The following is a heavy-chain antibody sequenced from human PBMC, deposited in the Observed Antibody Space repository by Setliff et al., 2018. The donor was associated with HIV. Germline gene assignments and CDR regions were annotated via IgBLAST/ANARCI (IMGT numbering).Heavy chain of an antibody. J-gene: IGHJ3*02. V-gene: IGHV1-69*13. CDR1: GGTFSRLA. CDR3: AREPDYGIRDAFDI. CDR2: IIPIFATA. D-gene: IGHD4-17*01. Sequence: SVKVSCKASGGTFSRLAISWVRQAPGQGLEWMGGIIPIFATADYAQKFQGRVTISADESTSTAYMELSSLRSEDTAVYYCAREPDYGIRDAFDIWGQGTMVTVSS.